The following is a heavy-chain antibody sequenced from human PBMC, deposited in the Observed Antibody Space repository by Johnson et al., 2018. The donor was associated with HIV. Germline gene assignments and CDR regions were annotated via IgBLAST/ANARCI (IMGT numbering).Heavy chain of an antibody. CDR2: ISGSEK. D-gene: IGHD6-6*01. CDR3: ARGHSSSSDAFDI. Sequence: DVQLVESGGGLVQPGGSLRLSCAASGFTFSSYAMSWVRQAPGKGLEWVSDISGSEKYYVDSVKGRFTISRDNAKNSLYLQMNSLRAEDTAVYYCARGHSSSSDAFDIWGQGTMVTVSS. J-gene: IGHJ3*02. V-gene: IGHV3-7*03. CDR1: GFTFSSYA.